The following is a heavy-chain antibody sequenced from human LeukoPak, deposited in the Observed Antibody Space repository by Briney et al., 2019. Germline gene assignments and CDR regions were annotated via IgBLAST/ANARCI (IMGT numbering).Heavy chain of an antibody. Sequence: PGRSLRLSCAASGFTFGSYDMHWVRQAPGKGLEWVTLISFDGSNKYYADSVKGRFTISRDISKNTLYLQMNSLRAEDTAVYYCAKDAWYSSGWYYFDYWGQGTLVTVSS. CDR1: GFTFGSYD. D-gene: IGHD6-19*01. V-gene: IGHV3-30*18. J-gene: IGHJ4*02. CDR3: AKDAWYSSGWYYFDY. CDR2: ISFDGSNK.